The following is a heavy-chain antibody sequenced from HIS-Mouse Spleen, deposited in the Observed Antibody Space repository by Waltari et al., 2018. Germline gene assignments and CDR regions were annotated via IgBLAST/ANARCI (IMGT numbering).Heavy chain of an antibody. CDR2: IYWDDDK. V-gene: IGHV2-5*02. J-gene: IGHJ4*02. CDR1: GFSLSTSGVG. CDR3: ARTVQMATIDY. D-gene: IGHD5-12*01. Sequence: QITLKESGPTLVKPTQTLTLTCTFSGFSLSTSGVGVGWIRQPPGKALEWLALIYWDDDKRYSPALKSRLTITKDTSKNQVVLTMTNMDPVDTATYYCARTVQMATIDYWGQGTLVTVSS.